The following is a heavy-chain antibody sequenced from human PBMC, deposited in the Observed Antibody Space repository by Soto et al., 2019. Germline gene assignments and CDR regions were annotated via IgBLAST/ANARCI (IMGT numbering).Heavy chain of an antibody. J-gene: IGHJ3*02. CDR1: GGSFSGYY. Sequence: PSETLSLTCAVYGGSFSGYYWSWIRQPPGKGLEWIGEINHSGSTNYNPSLKSRVTISVATSKNQFSLKLSSVTAADTAVYYCARGLEPRVHAFDIWGQGTMVTVSS. CDR2: INHSGST. D-gene: IGHD1-1*01. V-gene: IGHV4-34*01. CDR3: ARGLEPRVHAFDI.